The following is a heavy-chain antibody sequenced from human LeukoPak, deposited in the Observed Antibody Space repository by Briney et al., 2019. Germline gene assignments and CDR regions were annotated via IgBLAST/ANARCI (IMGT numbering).Heavy chain of an antibody. CDR2: INVNSGAT. D-gene: IGHD2-8*02. CDR3: AADNTGNPPYDP. V-gene: IGHV1-2*02. CDR1: GYTFTGYF. Sequence: ASVRVSCKASGYTFTGYFMHWVRQAPGQGLEWMGWINVNSGATKYAQKFQGRVTMTRDTSVSTAYMDLSSLRSDDTAVYHCAADNTGNPPYDPWGQGTLVTVSS. J-gene: IGHJ5*02.